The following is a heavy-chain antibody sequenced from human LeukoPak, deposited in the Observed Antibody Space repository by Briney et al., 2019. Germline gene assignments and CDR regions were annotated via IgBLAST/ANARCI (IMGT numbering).Heavy chain of an antibody. D-gene: IGHD6-13*01. Sequence: PGGSLRLSCVASGFTFSGYEMQWVRQAPGKGLEWVSYISNSGRTIHYADSAKGRFTISRDNAKSSLFLHMNSLRAEDTAVYYCAGGDNSSTWNYSFDYWAQGTLVTVSS. V-gene: IGHV3-48*03. CDR1: GFTFSGYE. CDR2: ISNSGRTI. CDR3: AGGDNSSTWNYSFDY. J-gene: IGHJ4*02.